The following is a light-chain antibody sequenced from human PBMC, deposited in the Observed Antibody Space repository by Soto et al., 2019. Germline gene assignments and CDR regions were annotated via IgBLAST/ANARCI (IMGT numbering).Light chain of an antibody. Sequence: VLTQPASLSGSPGQSITISCTGTSSDVGGYNYVSWYQQHPGKAPKLMIYEVSNRPSGVSNRFSGSKSGNTASLTISGLQAEDEADYYCSSYTSSSTLYVFVTGTKVTVL. CDR3: SSYTSSSTLYV. V-gene: IGLV2-14*01. CDR2: EVS. J-gene: IGLJ1*01. CDR1: SSDVGGYNY.